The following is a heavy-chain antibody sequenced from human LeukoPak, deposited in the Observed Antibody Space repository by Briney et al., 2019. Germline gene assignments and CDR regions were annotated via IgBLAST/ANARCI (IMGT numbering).Heavy chain of an antibody. V-gene: IGHV3-48*01. Sequence: PGGSLRLSCAASGFTFSSYGMHWVRQAPGKGLEWVSYISSSGSTIYYADSVKGRFTISRGNSKNTLYLQMNSLRAEDTAVYYCAKSFGPVIAAAGTGADWGQGTLVTVSS. J-gene: IGHJ4*02. CDR1: GFTFSSYG. CDR3: AKSFGPVIAAAGTGAD. D-gene: IGHD6-13*01. CDR2: ISSSGSTI.